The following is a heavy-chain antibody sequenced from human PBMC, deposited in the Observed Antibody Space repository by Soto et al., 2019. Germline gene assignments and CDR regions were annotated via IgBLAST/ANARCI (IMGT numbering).Heavy chain of an antibody. D-gene: IGHD1-26*01. Sequence: PSDTLSLTFTVSGGSISSSSYYWGWIRQPPGKGLELIGSIYYSGSTYYNPSLKSRVTISVDTSKNQFSLKLSSVTAADTAVYYCARNVTLLIDXWGQGTLFTVSX. CDR3: ARNVTLLIDX. CDR1: GGSISSSSYY. CDR2: IYYSGST. J-gene: IGHJ4*02. V-gene: IGHV4-39*01.